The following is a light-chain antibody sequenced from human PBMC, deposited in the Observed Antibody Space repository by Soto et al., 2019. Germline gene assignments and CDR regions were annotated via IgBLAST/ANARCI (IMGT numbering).Light chain of an antibody. CDR3: AAWDDTSSFV. CDR1: SSNIGRNT. J-gene: IGLJ1*01. V-gene: IGLV1-44*01. Sequence: QSVLTQPPSASGTPGQRVIISCSGGSSNIGRNTVNWYQHLPGTAPKLLIYTNDQRPSGVPDRLSGSKSGTSASLAISGRQSEDEADYYCAAWDDTSSFVFGTGTKVTVL. CDR2: TND.